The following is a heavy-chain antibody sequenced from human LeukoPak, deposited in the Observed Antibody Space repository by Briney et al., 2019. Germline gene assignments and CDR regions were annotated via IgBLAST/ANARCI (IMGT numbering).Heavy chain of an antibody. V-gene: IGHV3-43*02. CDR1: GYTFYDYA. Sequence: GGSLRLSCAASGYTFYDYAMHCDRQAPGKGLEWVSLITRDGGSTYYADSVKSRFTISRDNSKNSLYLQMNSLRAEDTALYYCAKDGTHTPDYWGQGTLVTVSS. J-gene: IGHJ4*02. CDR2: ITRDGGST. CDR3: AKDGTHTPDY.